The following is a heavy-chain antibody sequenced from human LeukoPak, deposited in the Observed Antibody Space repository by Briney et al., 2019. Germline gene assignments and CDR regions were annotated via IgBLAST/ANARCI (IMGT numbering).Heavy chain of an antibody. D-gene: IGHD3-22*01. Sequence: ASVKVSCKASGYTFTGYYMHWVRQAPGQGLEWMGWINANSGGTNYAQKFQGRVTMTRDTSISTAYMELSRLRSDDTAVYYCASKWVTYYYNSSYYHYPTDVFDIWGQGTMVTVPS. CDR1: GYTFTGYY. CDR3: ASKWVTYYYNSSYYHYPTDVFDI. J-gene: IGHJ3*02. CDR2: INANSGGT. V-gene: IGHV1-2*02.